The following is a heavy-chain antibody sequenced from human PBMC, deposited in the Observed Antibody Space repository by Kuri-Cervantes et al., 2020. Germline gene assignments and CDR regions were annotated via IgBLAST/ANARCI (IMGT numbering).Heavy chain of an antibody. CDR2: INVGNGNT. CDR1: GYSFTSYG. Sequence: ASVKVSCKASGYSFTSYGMHWVRQAPGQRLEWMGWINVGNGNTKCSQKFQGRVTLTRDTSATTAYMELSGLRSEDTAVYYCASGGRYSSNLDYWGQGTLVTVSS. D-gene: IGHD6-13*01. CDR3: ASGGRYSSNLDY. V-gene: IGHV1-3*01. J-gene: IGHJ4*02.